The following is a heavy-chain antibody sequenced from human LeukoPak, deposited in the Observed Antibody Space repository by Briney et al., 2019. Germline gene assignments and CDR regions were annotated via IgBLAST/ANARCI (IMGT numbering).Heavy chain of an antibody. D-gene: IGHD5-12*01. Sequence: PGGSLRLSCAASGSTFSDNYMSWIRQAPGKGLEWVSHLSSSGDYTNYADSVKGRFTISRDNAKNSLYLQMNSLSAEDTAVYYCARERVGYNKVDYWGQGTLVTVSS. V-gene: IGHV3-11*06. J-gene: IGHJ4*02. CDR1: GSTFSDNY. CDR3: ARERVGYNKVDY. CDR2: LSSSGDYT.